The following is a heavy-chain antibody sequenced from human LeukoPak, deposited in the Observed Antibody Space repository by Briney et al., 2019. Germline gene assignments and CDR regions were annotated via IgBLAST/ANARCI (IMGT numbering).Heavy chain of an antibody. CDR3: ARDRYGSGSFLFDY. D-gene: IGHD3-10*01. CDR1: GYTFTGYY. J-gene: IGHJ4*02. CDR2: INPNSGGT. V-gene: IGHV1-2*02. Sequence: ASVKVSCKASGYTFTGYYMHWVRQAPGQGLEWMGWINPNSGGTNYARKFQGRVTMTRDTSISTAYMELSRLRSDDTAVYYCARDRYGSGSFLFDYWGQGTLVTVSS.